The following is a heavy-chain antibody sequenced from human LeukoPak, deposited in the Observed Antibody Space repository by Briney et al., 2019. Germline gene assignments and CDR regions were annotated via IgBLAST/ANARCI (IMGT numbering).Heavy chain of an antibody. J-gene: IGHJ4*02. D-gene: IGHD4-23*01. CDR3: AKRNGGNSGAFDY. CDR1: GFTFSSYA. Sequence: GGSLRLSCAASGFTFSSYAMSWVRQAPGKGLEWVSLISGNGVGTYYADSVKGGFTISIYNSKNTVYLQMNRLRAEDTSVYYCAKRNGGNSGAFDYWGQGTLVTVSS. CDR2: ISGNGVGT. V-gene: IGHV3-23*01.